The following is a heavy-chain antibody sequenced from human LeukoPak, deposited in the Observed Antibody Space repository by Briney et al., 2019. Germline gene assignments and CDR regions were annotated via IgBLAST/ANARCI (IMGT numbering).Heavy chain of an antibody. CDR1: GYTFTSYY. CDR2: INPSGGST. Sequence: ASVKVSCKASGYTFTSYYMHWVRQAPGQGLEWMGIINPSGGSTNYAQKLQGRVTMTTDTSTSTAYMELRSLRSDDTAVYYCARDSNWNWFDPWGQGTLVTVSS. D-gene: IGHD1-1*01. J-gene: IGHJ5*02. CDR3: ARDSNWNWFDP. V-gene: IGHV1-46*01.